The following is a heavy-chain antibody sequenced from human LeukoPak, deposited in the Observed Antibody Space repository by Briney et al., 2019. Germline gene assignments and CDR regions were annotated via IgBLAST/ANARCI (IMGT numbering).Heavy chain of an antibody. D-gene: IGHD3-22*01. CDR3: ARSPSSGYEYYYYYMDV. Sequence: GGSLRLSCAASGFTFSSYGMSWVRQAPGKGLEWVSAISGSGGSTYYADSVKGRFTISRDNAKNSLYLQMNSLRAEDTAVYYCARSPSSGYEYYYYYMDVWGKGTTVTISS. CDR2: ISGSGGST. V-gene: IGHV3-23*01. J-gene: IGHJ6*03. CDR1: GFTFSSYG.